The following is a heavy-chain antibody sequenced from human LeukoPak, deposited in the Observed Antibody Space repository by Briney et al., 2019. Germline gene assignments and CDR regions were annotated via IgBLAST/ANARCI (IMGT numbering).Heavy chain of an antibody. Sequence: PGGSLRLSCAASRFTFSTYAMSWVRQAPGKGLEWISTIANDGGSTYYADSVKGRFTISRDNSRNTLYLQMNSLRADDTAVYYCAKFHSVEQRGYFDYWGQGTLVTVSS. D-gene: IGHD1/OR15-1a*01. CDR3: AKFHSVEQRGYFDY. V-gene: IGHV3-23*01. CDR1: RFTFSTYA. J-gene: IGHJ4*02. CDR2: IANDGGST.